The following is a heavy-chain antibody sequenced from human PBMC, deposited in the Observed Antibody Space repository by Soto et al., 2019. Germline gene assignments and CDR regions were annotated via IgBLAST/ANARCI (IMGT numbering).Heavy chain of an antibody. J-gene: IGHJ4*02. CDR2: ISYDGSNK. CDR3: ARASRDGYNFAPFDY. V-gene: IGHV3-30-3*01. D-gene: IGHD5-12*01. CDR1: GFTFSSYA. Sequence: QVQLVESGGGVVQPGRSLRLSCAASGFTFSSYAMHWVRQAPGKGLEWVAVISYDGSNKYYADSVKGRFTISRDNSKNMLYLQMNSLRAEDTAVYYCARASRDGYNFAPFDYWGQGTLVTVSS.